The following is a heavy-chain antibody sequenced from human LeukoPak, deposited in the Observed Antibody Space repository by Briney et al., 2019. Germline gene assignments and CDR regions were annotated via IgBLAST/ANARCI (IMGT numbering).Heavy chain of an antibody. D-gene: IGHD1-1*01. CDR1: GFTFSRYS. J-gene: IGHJ4*02. CDR2: ISDDSSDT. CDR3: ARGQTSTTRHFDY. V-gene: IGHV3-23*01. Sequence: GGSLRLSCEASGFTFSRYSMAWVRQAPGKGLVWVSIISDDSSDTHYSDSLKGRFTISRDNSWKTLSLQMNSLRVEDTAVYYCARGQTSTTRHFDYWGQGTVVTVSS.